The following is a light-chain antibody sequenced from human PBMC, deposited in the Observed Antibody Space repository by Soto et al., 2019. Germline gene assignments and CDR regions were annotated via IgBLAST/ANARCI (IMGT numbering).Light chain of an antibody. CDR2: GMS. Sequence: IQMTQSPSSVSASVGDRVVITCRASHDVSTSLAWYQQKPGKAPQFLFFGMSSVQTGVPPRFSGSGSGTDFTLFISSLQPEDFATYFCQQLNSFPFTFGPGTKVDLK. CDR3: QQLNSFPFT. CDR1: HDVSTS. J-gene: IGKJ3*01. V-gene: IGKV1-12*01.